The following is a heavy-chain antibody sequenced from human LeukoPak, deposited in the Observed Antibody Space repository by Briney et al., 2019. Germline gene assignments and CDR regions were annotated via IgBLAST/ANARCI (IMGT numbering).Heavy chain of an antibody. CDR3: ARHSVVVVPAAREGRFDP. D-gene: IGHD2-2*01. CDR2: VYHTGNT. CDR1: GGSIRNYY. Sequence: PSETLSLTCTVSGGSIRNYYWSWIRQPPGKGLEWIGYVYHTGNTKYNPSLESRATISIDTSKNQFSLKLSSVTAADTAVYYCARHSVVVVPAAREGRFDPWGQGTLVTVSS. V-gene: IGHV4-59*08. J-gene: IGHJ5*02.